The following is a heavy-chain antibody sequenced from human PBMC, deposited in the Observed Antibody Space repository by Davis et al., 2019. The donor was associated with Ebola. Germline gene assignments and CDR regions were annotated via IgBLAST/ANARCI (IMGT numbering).Heavy chain of an antibody. V-gene: IGHV1-46*01. D-gene: IGHD5-18*01. J-gene: IGHJ6*04. CDR1: GYTFTSYY. CDR2: INPSGGST. CDR3: ARDGAKDSYGLGGMDV. Sequence: ASVKVSCKASGYTFTSYYMHWVRQAPGQGLEWMGIINPSGGSTSYAQKFQGRVTMTRDTSTSTVYMELSSLRSEDTAVYYCARDGAKDSYGLGGMDVWGKGTTVTVSS.